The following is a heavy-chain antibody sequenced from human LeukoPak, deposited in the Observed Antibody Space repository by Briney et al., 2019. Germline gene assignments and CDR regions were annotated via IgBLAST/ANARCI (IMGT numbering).Heavy chain of an antibody. CDR3: ARAPTWSPGYCFDY. CDR2: INHSGST. J-gene: IGHJ4*02. Sequence: SETLSLTCAVYGGSFSGYYWSWIRQPPGKGLEWIGEINHSGSTNYNPSLKSRVTISVDTSKNQFSPKLSSVTAADTAVYYCARAPTWSPGYCFDYWGQGTLVTVSS. CDR1: GGSFSGYY. V-gene: IGHV4-34*01. D-gene: IGHD2-15*01.